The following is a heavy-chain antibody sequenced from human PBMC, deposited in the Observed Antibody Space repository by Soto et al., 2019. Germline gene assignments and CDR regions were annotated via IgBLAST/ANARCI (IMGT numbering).Heavy chain of an antibody. Sequence: SETRSLTCAVNGGSFTGYYGAWIRPSPEKGLEWIGEISHSGTTKYNPSLKSRVTISVDTSKNQFSLKLSSVTAADTGMYYCARNGGNTWYYFDSWGQGTVVTVSS. D-gene: IGHD6-13*01. J-gene: IGHJ4*02. V-gene: IGHV4-34*01. CDR1: GGSFTGYY. CDR3: ARNGGNTWYYFDS. CDR2: ISHSGTT.